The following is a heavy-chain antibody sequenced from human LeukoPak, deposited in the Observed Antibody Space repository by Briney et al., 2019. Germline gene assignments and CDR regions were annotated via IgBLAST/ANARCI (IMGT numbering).Heavy chain of an antibody. CDR2: IYYSGST. CDR3: ARDLVDSDYYYYGFDP. J-gene: IGHJ5*02. CDR1: GGSISSGDYY. D-gene: IGHD3-22*01. V-gene: IGHV4-30-4*01. Sequence: KPSQTLSLTCTVSGGSISSGDYYWNWIRQPPGKGLEWIGCIYYSGSTYYNPSLKSRVTISIDTSKSQFSLKLGSVTAADTAVYYCARDLVDSDYYYYGFDPWGQGTLVTVSS.